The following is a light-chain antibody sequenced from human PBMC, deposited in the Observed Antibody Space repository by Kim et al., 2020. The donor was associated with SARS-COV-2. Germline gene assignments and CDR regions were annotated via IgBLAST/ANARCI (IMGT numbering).Light chain of an antibody. V-gene: IGKV3-20*01. Sequence: EIVLTQSPGTLSLSPGERATLSCRARQSLSSSYLAWYQQKPGQAPRLLIYVASSRSTGIPDRFSGSGSGRHVTLTISRLEPEDFAVYYCQQYGSSPTFGRGTKVDIK. CDR3: QQYGSSPT. J-gene: IGKJ4*01. CDR2: VAS. CDR1: QSLSSSY.